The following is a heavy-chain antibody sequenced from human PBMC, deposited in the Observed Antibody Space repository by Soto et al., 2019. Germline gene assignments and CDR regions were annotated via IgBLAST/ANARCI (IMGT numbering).Heavy chain of an antibody. J-gene: IGHJ6*02. CDR3: AVWDTLAVASYYYGMDV. V-gene: IGHV1-8*01. D-gene: IGHD6-19*01. CDR1: GYTFTSYD. CDR2: MNPNSGNT. Sequence: QVQLVQSGAEVKKPGASVKVSCKASGYTFTSYDINWVRQATGQGLEWMGWMNPNSGNTGYAQKFQGRVTMTRNTSICTAYMELSSLRSEDTAVYYCAVWDTLAVASYYYGMDVWGQGTTVTVSS.